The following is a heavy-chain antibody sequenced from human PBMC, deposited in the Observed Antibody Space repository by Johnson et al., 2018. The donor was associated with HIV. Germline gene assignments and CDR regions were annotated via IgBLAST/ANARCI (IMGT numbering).Heavy chain of an antibody. V-gene: IGHV3-48*04. CDR1: GFTFSSFA. Sequence: VQLVESGGGLVQPGGSLRLSCAASGFTFSSFAMSWVRQAPGKGLEWVSYISNSGNTIYYADSVKGRFTVSRDNARNSLYLQMNSLRADDTAVYYCAREGPSDRAGFDIWGQGTMVTVSS. CDR2: ISNSGNTI. D-gene: IGHD3-22*01. CDR3: AREGPSDRAGFDI. J-gene: IGHJ3*02.